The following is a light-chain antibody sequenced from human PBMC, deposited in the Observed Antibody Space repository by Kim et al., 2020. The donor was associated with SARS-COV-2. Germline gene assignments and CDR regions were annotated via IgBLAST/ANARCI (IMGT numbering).Light chain of an antibody. J-gene: IGKJ1*01. Sequence: ASVGHIVTITCRSSQDIRSYLGWFQQKPGKAPQRLIYAASTLQSGVPPRFSGSGSGREFILTISSLQPEDFGTYFCLLHNAYPRTFGQGTKVDIK. CDR3: LLHNAYPRT. V-gene: IGKV1-17*01. CDR2: AAS. CDR1: QDIRSY.